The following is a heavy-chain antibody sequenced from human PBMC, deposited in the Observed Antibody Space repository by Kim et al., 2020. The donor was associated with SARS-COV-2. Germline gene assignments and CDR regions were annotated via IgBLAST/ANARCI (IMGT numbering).Heavy chain of an antibody. CDR1: GFTFSSYA. CDR2: ISGSGGST. Sequence: GGSLRLSCAASGFTFSSYAMSWVRQAPGKGLEWVSAISGSGGSTYYADSVKGRFTISRDNSKNTLYLQMNSLRAEDTAVYYCAKDSLLLWFGELLPESQFDYWGQGTLVTVSS. CDR3: AKDSLLLWFGELLPESQFDY. D-gene: IGHD3-10*01. V-gene: IGHV3-23*01. J-gene: IGHJ4*02.